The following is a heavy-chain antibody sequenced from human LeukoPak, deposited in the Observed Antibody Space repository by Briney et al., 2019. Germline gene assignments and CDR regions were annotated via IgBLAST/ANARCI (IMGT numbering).Heavy chain of an antibody. Sequence: SETLSLTCTVSGGSLTSYYWSWIRQPPGKGLEWIGNIYYSGSTNYNPSLKSRVTISVDTSKNQFSLKLSSVTAADTAVYFCARPYRSGWHGSFDYWGQGSLVTASS. CDR1: GGSLTSYY. D-gene: IGHD6-19*01. V-gene: IGHV4-59*01. CDR2: IYYSGST. CDR3: ARPYRSGWHGSFDY. J-gene: IGHJ4*02.